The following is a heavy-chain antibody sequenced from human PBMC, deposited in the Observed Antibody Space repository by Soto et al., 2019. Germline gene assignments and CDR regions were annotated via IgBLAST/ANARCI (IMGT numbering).Heavy chain of an antibody. D-gene: IGHD2-15*01. Sequence: GGSLRLSCAASGFSFSYAWMSWVRQAPGKGLEWVGRVKSKTDGGTTDYAAPAKGRFTISRDDSKTTLYLQMNSLKTEDTAVYYCTTDCSGGRCYPGAYYYYYGMDVWGQGTTVTVSS. CDR2: VKSKTDGGTT. CDR3: TTDCSGGRCYPGAYYYYYGMDV. J-gene: IGHJ6*02. CDR1: GFSFSYAW. V-gene: IGHV3-15*01.